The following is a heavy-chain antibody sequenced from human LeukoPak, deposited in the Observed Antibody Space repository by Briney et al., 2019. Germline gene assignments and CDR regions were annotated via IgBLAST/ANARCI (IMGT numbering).Heavy chain of an antibody. Sequence: PGGSLRLSCAASGFTFSSYAMHWVRQAPGKGLEGVAVISYDGSNKYYADSVKGRFTISRDNSKNTLYLQMNSLRAEDTAVSYCARAPPDYYYSSGMVVWGQGTTVTVSS. CDR2: ISYDGSNK. CDR3: ARAPPDYYYSSGMVV. J-gene: IGHJ6*02. CDR1: GFTFSSYA. V-gene: IGHV3-30-3*01.